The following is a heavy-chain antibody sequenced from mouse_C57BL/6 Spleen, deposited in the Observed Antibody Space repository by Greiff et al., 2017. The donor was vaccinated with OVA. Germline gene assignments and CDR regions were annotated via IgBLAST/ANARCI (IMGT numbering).Heavy chain of an antibody. CDR3: AREDSLRAMDY. CDR1: GYTFTSYG. J-gene: IGHJ4*01. D-gene: IGHD3-3*01. V-gene: IGHV1-81*01. CDR2: IYPRSGNT. Sequence: QVQLQQSGAELARPGASVKLSCKASGYTFTSYGISWVKQRTGQGLEWIGEIYPRSGNTYYNEKFKGKATLTADKSSSTAYMELRSLTSEDSSVYFCAREDSLRAMDYWGQGTSVTVSS.